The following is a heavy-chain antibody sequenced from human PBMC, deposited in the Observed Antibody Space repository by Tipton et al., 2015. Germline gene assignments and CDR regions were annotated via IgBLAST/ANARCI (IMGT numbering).Heavy chain of an antibody. D-gene: IGHD1-1*01. Sequence: SLRLSCAVSGFSVSSNYMRWVRQAPGKGLEWVSLIYGHGITHYADSVKGRFTISRDNFRNTLYLQMNSLRADDTAVYYCAKDGVEGYFDYWGQGTLVTVSS. J-gene: IGHJ4*02. CDR3: AKDGVEGYFDY. V-gene: IGHV3-53*01. CDR1: GFSVSSNY. CDR2: IYGHGIT.